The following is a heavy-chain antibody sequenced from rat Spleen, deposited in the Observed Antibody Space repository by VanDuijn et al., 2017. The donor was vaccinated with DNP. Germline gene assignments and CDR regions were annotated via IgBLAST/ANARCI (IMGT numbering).Heavy chain of an antibody. V-gene: IGHV5-29*01. CDR2: LSYNGGTP. CDR1: GLTFSDYY. Sequence: EVQLVESDGGLVQPGRSLKLSCAVSGLTFSDYYMAWVRQAPAKGLEWVATLSYNGGTPYYRDSVKGRFTISRDNAKSTLYLQMNSLRSEDTATYYCARHRTIMPYYYAMDAWGQGASVTVSS. D-gene: IGHD1-12*01. J-gene: IGHJ4*01. CDR3: ARHRTIMPYYYAMDA.